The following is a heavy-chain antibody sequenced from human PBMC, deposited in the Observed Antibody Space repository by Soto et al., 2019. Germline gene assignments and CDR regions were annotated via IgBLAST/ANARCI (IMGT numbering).Heavy chain of an antibody. CDR3: AGDRGGNYDILTGDHRNVLYF. CDR1: GGPISSYY. V-gene: IGHV4-59*01. CDR2: IYYSGST. J-gene: IGHJ6*01. Sequence: SETLSLTCTGSGGPISSYYWSWIRQPPGKGLEWIGYIYYSGSTNYNPSLKSRVTISVDTSKNQFSLKLSSVTAADTAVYYCAGDRGGNYDILTGDHRNVLYFWGQGTTVTVSS. D-gene: IGHD3-9*01.